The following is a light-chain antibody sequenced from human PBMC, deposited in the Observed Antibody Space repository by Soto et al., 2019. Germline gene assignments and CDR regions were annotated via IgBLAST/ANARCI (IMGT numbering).Light chain of an antibody. J-gene: IGKJ3*01. V-gene: IGKV1-27*01. CDR1: QGISNY. CDR3: QRHNSAPPVS. Sequence: DIQMTQSPSSLSASVGDRVTITCRASQGISNYLAWYQQTPGKAPQLLIYAASTLQSGVPSRFSGSGSGTDFTLTISSLQPEDVATYYCQRHNSAPPVSFGPGTKVDLK. CDR2: AAS.